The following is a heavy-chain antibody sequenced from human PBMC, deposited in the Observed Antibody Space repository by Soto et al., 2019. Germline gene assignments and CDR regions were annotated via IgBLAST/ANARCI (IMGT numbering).Heavy chain of an antibody. D-gene: IGHD4-17*01. CDR3: ASSDGDYAPFDY. V-gene: IGHV3-30-3*01. CDR1: GFTFSSYA. J-gene: IGHJ4*02. CDR2: ISYDGSNK. Sequence: QVQLVESGGGVVQPGRSLRLSCAASGFTFSSYAMHWVRQAPGKGLEWVAVISYDGSNKYYADSVKGRFTISRDNSKNTLYLKMNSLRAEDTAVYYCASSDGDYAPFDYWGQGTLVTVSS.